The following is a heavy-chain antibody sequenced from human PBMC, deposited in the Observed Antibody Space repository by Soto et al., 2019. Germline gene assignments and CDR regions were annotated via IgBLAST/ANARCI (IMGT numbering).Heavy chain of an antibody. D-gene: IGHD6-6*01. CDR1: GFTFGDYY. V-gene: IGHV3-11*01. CDR3: GRAAAARLAVWY. J-gene: IGHJ4*02. CDR2: IRSSGSST. Sequence: QVQLVESGGGLVKPGGSLRLSCAASGFTFGDYYMSWIRQAPGKGLEGVSNIRSSGSSTSYVDSVRGRFTISRENAKNSLYLQTDSLGAEDTAVYYCGRAAAARLAVWYWGQGTLVTVSS.